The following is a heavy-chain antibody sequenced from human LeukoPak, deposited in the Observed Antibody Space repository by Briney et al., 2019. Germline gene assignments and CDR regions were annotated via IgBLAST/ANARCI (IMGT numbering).Heavy chain of an antibody. J-gene: IGHJ4*02. V-gene: IGHV3-7*01. Sequence: GGSLRLSCAASGFTFSSYWMNWVRQAPGKGLEWVANIKQDGSDKYYVDSVKGRFTISRDNAKNSLFLQMNSLTAEDTAVYYCAREAEQLFTLPDYWGQGTLVTVSS. CDR3: AREAEQLFTLPDY. CDR2: IKQDGSDK. D-gene: IGHD6-13*01. CDR1: GFTFSSYW.